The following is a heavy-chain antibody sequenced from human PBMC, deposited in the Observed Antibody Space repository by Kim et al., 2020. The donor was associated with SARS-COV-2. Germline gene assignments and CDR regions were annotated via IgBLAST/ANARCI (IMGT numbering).Heavy chain of an antibody. CDR2: IKQDGSDK. D-gene: IGHD1-26*01. Sequence: GGSLRLSCAASGFTFSSHWMSWVRQAPGKGLEWVANIKQDGSDKYYVDSVKGRFTISRDNAENSLYLQMNSLRAEDTAVYYCARNGKFFDYWGQGTLVTISS. V-gene: IGHV3-7*03. CDR1: GFTFSSHW. J-gene: IGHJ4*02. CDR3: ARNGKFFDY.